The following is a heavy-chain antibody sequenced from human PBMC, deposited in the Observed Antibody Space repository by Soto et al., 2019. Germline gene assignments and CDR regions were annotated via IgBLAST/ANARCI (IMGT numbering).Heavy chain of an antibody. Sequence: QEQLVQSAAEVKKPGASVKVSCMTSGYTFNDYEINWVRQATGQGLEWIGWMNPNSGETGYAQRFQGRVTMTTSSSISTAYLELSSLTSDATAVYYCARISMPARPRCYNWFDPWGQGTLVTVSS. CDR1: GYTFNDYE. CDR2: MNPNSGET. CDR3: ARISMPARPRCYNWFDP. V-gene: IGHV1-8*02. J-gene: IGHJ5*02. D-gene: IGHD2-2*01.